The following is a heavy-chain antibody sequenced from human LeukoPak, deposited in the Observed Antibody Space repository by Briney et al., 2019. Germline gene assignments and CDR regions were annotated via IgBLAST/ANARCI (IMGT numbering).Heavy chain of an antibody. CDR3: ARVGSAGDIVVVPAAFYFDY. CDR2: INQDGSEK. CDR1: GFIFNTYW. V-gene: IGHV3-7*01. Sequence: GGSLRLSCAASGFIFNTYWMSWVRQAPGKGLEWVANINQDGSEKYYVDSVKGRFTISRDNSKNTLYLQMNSLRAEDTAVYYCARVGSAGDIVVVPAAFYFDYWGQGTLVTVSS. D-gene: IGHD2-2*01. J-gene: IGHJ4*02.